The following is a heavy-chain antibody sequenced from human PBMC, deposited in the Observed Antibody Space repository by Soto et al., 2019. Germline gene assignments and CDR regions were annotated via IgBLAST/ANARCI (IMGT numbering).Heavy chain of an antibody. J-gene: IGHJ4*02. Sequence: VGSLSLSWAASGCTFSSYAVHWVRQAPGKGLEWVAVISYDGSNKYYADSVKGRFTISRDNSKNTLYLQMNSLRAEDTAAYYCARDLFGSGTGYWGQGTLVTVSS. V-gene: IGHV3-30-3*01. CDR1: GCTFSSYA. D-gene: IGHD2-15*01. CDR3: ARDLFGSGTGY. CDR2: ISYDGSNK.